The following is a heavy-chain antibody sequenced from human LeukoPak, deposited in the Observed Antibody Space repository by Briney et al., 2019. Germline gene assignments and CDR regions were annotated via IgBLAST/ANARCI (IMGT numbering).Heavy chain of an antibody. V-gene: IGHV1-3*01. D-gene: IGHD5-12*01. Sequence: ASVKVSCKASGYTFISYAIHWVRQAPGQRLEWMGWINAGNGNAKYSQKFQGRVTMTRNTFASTAYLDLSSLRSEDTAVYFCARAQQYGYTGYDLAADFDYWGQGTLVTVSS. CDR2: INAGNGNA. CDR1: GYTFISYA. CDR3: ARAQQYGYTGYDLAADFDY. J-gene: IGHJ4*02.